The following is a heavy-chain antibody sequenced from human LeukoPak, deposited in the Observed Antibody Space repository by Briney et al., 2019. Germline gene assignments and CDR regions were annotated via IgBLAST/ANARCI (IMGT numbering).Heavy chain of an antibody. CDR2: IIPIFGTA. Sequence: ASVKVSCKASGGTFSSYAISWVRQAPGQGLEWMGRIIPIFGTANYAQKFQGRVTITTDESTSTAYMELSSLRSEDTAVYYCARDSSGYPIGYFDYWGQGTLVTVSS. CDR3: ARDSSGYPIGYFDY. CDR1: GGTFSSYA. J-gene: IGHJ4*02. V-gene: IGHV1-69*05. D-gene: IGHD3-22*01.